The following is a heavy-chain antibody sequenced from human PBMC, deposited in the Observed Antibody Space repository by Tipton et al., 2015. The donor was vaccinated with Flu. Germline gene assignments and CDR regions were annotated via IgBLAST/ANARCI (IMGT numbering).Heavy chain of an antibody. V-gene: IGHV1-2*02. CDR2: INPNSGGT. CDR1: GYTFTGYY. J-gene: IGHJ4*02. D-gene: IGHD6-19*01. CDR3: ARDYSSGWEGFDY. Sequence: QLVQSGAEVKKPGASVKVSCKASGYTFTGYYMHWVRQAPGQGLEWMGWINPNSGGTNYAQKFQGRVTMTRDTSTSTAYMELSRLRSDDTAVYYCARDYSSGWEGFDYWGQGTLVTVSS.